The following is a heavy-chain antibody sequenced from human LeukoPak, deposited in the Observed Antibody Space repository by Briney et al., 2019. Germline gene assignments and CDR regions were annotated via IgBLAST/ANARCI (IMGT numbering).Heavy chain of an antibody. CDR3: ARDTYSRFDY. Sequence: GGSLRLSCAASGFTFSSFWMSWVRQAPGKGLEWVANINQDGSEKYYVDPVKGRFTISRDNAKNSLYLQMNSLRAEDTAVYYCARDTYSRFDYWGQGTLVTVSS. J-gene: IGHJ4*02. V-gene: IGHV3-7*01. CDR1: GFTFSSFW. D-gene: IGHD1-26*01. CDR2: INQDGSEK.